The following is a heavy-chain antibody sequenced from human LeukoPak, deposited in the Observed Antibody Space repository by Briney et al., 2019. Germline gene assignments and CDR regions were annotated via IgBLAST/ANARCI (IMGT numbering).Heavy chain of an antibody. V-gene: IGHV4-34*01. CDR2: IYYSGST. CDR1: GGSLSGHY. J-gene: IGHJ4*02. D-gene: IGHD5-18*01. Sequence: PSETLSLTCAVYGGSLSGHYWSWIRQPPGKGLEWIGSIYYSGSTYYNPSLKSRVTISVDTSKNQFSLKLSSVTAADTAVYYCARVKGYSYGRFDYWGQGTLVTVSS. CDR3: ARVKGYSYGRFDY.